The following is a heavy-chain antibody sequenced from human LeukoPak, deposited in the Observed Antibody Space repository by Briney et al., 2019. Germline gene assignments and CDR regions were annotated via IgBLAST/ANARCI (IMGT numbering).Heavy chain of an antibody. V-gene: IGHV3-69-1*01. Sequence: GGSLRLSCAASGFTFSDYRMNWVRQAPGRGLEWVSYISSSSHIYYVDSVKGRFTLSRDNAKNSLYLQMSGLRAEDTAVYYCARESSSGPFDYWGQGTLVTVSS. CDR3: ARESSSGPFDY. CDR2: ISSSSHI. CDR1: GFTFSDYR. D-gene: IGHD2-8*02. J-gene: IGHJ4*02.